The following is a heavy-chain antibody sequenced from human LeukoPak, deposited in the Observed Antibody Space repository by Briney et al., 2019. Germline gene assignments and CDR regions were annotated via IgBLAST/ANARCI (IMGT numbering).Heavy chain of an antibody. Sequence: PGGSLRLSCAASGFTFSTYWMHWVRQAPGKGLVWFSRTNYDGTNTIYADSVKGRFTISRDNAENTVHLQMNSLRAEDTAVYYCSRAGVDGLTDYYYYMDVWGKGTTVTVSS. CDR2: TNYDGTNT. J-gene: IGHJ6*03. V-gene: IGHV3-74*01. CDR3: SRAGVDGLTDYYYYMDV. CDR1: GFTFSTYW. D-gene: IGHD5-24*01.